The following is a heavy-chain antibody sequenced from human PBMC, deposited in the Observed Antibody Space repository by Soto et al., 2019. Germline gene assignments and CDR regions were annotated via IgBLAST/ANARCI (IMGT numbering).Heavy chain of an antibody. Sequence: EVQMVESGGGLVHPGGSLSLSCKASGFSFSTYSMNWVRQAPGKGLEWVAHISSSSSTIYYRDSVKGRFTISRDNAENSLYLHMTGRRAEDTAVYFCTAEFRRWGQGTLVTVSS. CDR3: TAEFRR. J-gene: IGHJ4*02. V-gene: IGHV3-48*01. CDR2: ISSSSSTI. CDR1: GFSFSTYS.